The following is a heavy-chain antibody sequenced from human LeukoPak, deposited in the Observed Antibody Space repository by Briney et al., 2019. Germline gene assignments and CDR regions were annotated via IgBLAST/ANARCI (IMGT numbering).Heavy chain of an antibody. Sequence: SETLSLTCTVSGGSISSSSYYWGWIRQPPGKGLEWIGSIYYSGSTYYNPSLKSRVTISVDTSKNQFSLKLSSVTAADTAVYYCATAARFGEFDWGQGTLVTVSS. D-gene: IGHD3-10*01. CDR1: GGSISSSSYY. V-gene: IGHV4-39*07. CDR3: ATAARFGEFD. CDR2: IYYSGST. J-gene: IGHJ4*02.